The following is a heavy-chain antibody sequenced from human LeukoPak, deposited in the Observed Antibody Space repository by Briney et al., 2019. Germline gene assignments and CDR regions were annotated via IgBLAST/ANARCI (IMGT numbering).Heavy chain of an antibody. D-gene: IGHD3-10*01. CDR1: GGSISSRSYY. J-gene: IGHJ4*02. CDR2: IYYSGST. CDR3: ARGRLGGSGSYYNVLDY. Sequence: PSETLSLTCNVSGGSISSRSYYWGWIRQPPGKGLEWIGTIYYSGSTYYNPSLKSRVTISVDTSRNQFSLKLSSVTAADTAVYYCARGRLGGSGSYYNVLDYWGQGTLVTVSS. V-gene: IGHV4-39*07.